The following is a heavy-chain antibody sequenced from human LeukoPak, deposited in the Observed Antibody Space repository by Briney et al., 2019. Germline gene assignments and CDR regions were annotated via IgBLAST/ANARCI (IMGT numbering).Heavy chain of an antibody. CDR3: AKDVWERRYYFDY. J-gene: IGHJ4*02. CDR2: ISYDGSKR. V-gene: IGHV3-30*18. CDR1: GFTFSNYG. Sequence: HPGGSLRLSCAASGFTFSNYGMHWVRQAPGKGLEWVSLISYDGSKRYHADSVRGRFTISRDDSKNTLYLQMNSLRAEDTAIYYCAKDVWERRYYFDYWGQGTLVSVSS. D-gene: IGHD1-26*01.